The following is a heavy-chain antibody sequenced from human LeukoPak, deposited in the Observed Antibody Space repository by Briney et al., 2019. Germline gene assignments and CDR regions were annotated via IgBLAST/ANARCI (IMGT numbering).Heavy chain of an antibody. V-gene: IGHV3-7*01. CDR3: ARNYGSITIFGVVITDAFDI. D-gene: IGHD3-3*01. CDR1: GFTFTNYA. Sequence: GGSLRLSCAASGFTFTNYAMDWVRQAPGKGLEWVANIKQDGSEKYYVDSVKGRFTISRDNAKNSLYLQMNSLRAEDTAVYYCARNYGSITIFGVVITDAFDIWGQGTMVTVSS. CDR2: IKQDGSEK. J-gene: IGHJ3*02.